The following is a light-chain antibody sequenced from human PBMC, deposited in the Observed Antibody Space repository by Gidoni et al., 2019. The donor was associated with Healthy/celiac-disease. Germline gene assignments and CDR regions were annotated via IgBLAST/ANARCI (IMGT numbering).Light chain of an antibody. V-gene: IGKV3-15*01. CDR2: GTS. CDR1: QSISSN. Sequence: VMTQSLSTLSVSPGERATLPCRASQSISSNLAWYQQKPGQAPRLFIYGTSTRATGIPARFSGSGSGTEFTLTISSLQSEDFAVYYCQQYNNWPRTFGQGTKVEIK. J-gene: IGKJ1*01. CDR3: QQYNNWPRT.